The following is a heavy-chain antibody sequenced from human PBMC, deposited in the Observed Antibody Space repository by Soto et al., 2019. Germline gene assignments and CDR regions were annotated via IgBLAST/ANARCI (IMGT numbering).Heavy chain of an antibody. D-gene: IGHD6-13*01. J-gene: IGHJ4*02. CDR2: ISSSSSYI. Sequence: GGSLRLSCAGSGFTFSSYSMNWVRQAPGKGLEWVSSISSSSSYIYYADSVKGRFTISRDNAKNSLYLQMNSLRAEDTAVYYCARGQGYSSSWYEFDYWGQGTLVIVSS. V-gene: IGHV3-21*01. CDR3: ARGQGYSSSWYEFDY. CDR1: GFTFSSYS.